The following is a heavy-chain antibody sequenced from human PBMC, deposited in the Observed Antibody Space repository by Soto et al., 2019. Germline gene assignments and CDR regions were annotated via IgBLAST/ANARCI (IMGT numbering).Heavy chain of an antibody. D-gene: IGHD6-6*01. CDR3: AREKEDEGSSPLRVYYGMEA. CDR2: ISSRSYYI. J-gene: IGHJ6*02. Sequence: GGSMRPPCAASGFSLSTYRMTRVRQAPGKGLEWVSSISSRSYYIHYAESVKGRCTIYRDSAKKSVYLQSNSLIAEDPAGSHCAREKEDEGSSPLRVYYGMEALHQETTVTISS. CDR1: GFSLSTYR. V-gene: IGHV3-21*01.